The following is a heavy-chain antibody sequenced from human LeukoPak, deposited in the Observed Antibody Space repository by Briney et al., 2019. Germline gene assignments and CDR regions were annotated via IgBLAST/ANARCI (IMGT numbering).Heavy chain of an antibody. CDR2: INHSGST. V-gene: IGHV4-34*01. J-gene: IGHJ3*02. Sequence: SETLSLTCAVYGGSFSGYYWSWIRQPPGKGLEWIGEINHSGSTNYNPSLKSRVTISVDTSKNQFSLRLSSVTAADTAVYYCAIVDWTGAFDIWGQGTMVTVSS. D-gene: IGHD3/OR15-3a*01. CDR1: GGSFSGYY. CDR3: AIVDWTGAFDI.